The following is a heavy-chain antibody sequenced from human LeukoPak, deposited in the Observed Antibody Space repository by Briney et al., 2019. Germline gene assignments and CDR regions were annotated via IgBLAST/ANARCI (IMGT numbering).Heavy chain of an antibody. D-gene: IGHD4-23*01. Sequence: GGSLRLSCAASGFTFSSYGMHWVRQAPGKGLEWVSYISSSGSTIYYADSVKGRFTISRGNAKNSLYPQMNSLRAEDTAVYYCARDYGGSSPFDYWGQGTLVTVSS. CDR3: ARDYGGSSPFDY. CDR2: ISSSGSTI. CDR1: GFTFSSYG. J-gene: IGHJ4*02. V-gene: IGHV3-48*03.